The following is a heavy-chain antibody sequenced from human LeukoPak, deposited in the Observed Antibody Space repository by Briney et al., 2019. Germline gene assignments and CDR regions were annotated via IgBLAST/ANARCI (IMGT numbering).Heavy chain of an antibody. Sequence: GRSLRLSCAASGFTFSSYALHWVRQAPGKGLEWVAVISYDDGSNQYYSDSVKGRFTIYRDNSKNALYLQMNSLRTEERAGYYCARESGGNTPYYFDYWGQGTLVTVSS. J-gene: IGHJ4*02. CDR1: GFTFSSYA. D-gene: IGHD2-2*02. CDR3: ARESGGNTPYYFDY. CDR2: ISYDDGSNQ. V-gene: IGHV3-30*04.